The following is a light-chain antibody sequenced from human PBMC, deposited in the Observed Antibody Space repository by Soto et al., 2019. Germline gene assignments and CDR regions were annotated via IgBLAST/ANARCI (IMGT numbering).Light chain of an antibody. CDR3: QQYNNWPFT. V-gene: IGKV3-15*01. CDR2: GAS. CDR1: QSVSSN. Sequence: EIVMTQSPATLSVSPGERATLSCRASQSVSSNLAWYQQKPGQAPRLLIYGASTRATGIPARFSGSGSGTEFTLTISSLQSEDVAVYCCQQYNNWPFTFGPGTKVDIK. J-gene: IGKJ3*01.